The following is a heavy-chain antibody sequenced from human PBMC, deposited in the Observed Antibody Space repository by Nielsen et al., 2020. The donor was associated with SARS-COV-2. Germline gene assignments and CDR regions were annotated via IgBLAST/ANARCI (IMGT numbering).Heavy chain of an antibody. V-gene: IGHV1-3*01. D-gene: IGHD5-12*01. CDR1: GYTFTSYA. Sequence: ASVKVSCKASGYTFTSYAMHWVRQAPGQRLEWMGRINAGNGNTKYSQKFQGRVTITRGTSASTAYMELSSLRSEDTAVYYCAREGGASGYDYAFSYWGQGTLVTVSS. CDR3: AREGGASGYDYAFSY. CDR2: INAGNGNT. J-gene: IGHJ4*02.